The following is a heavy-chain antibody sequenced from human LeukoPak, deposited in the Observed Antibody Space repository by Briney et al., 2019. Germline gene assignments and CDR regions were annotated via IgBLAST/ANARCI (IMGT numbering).Heavy chain of an antibody. Sequence: GGSLRLSCAASGFTFSSYAMSWVRQAPGKGLEWVSAISGSGGSTYYADSVKGRFTISRDNSKNTLYLQMNSLRAEDTAVYYCANGITMIVVVNTLYWGQGTLVNVSS. J-gene: IGHJ4*02. CDR2: ISGSGGST. CDR1: GFTFSSYA. D-gene: IGHD3-22*01. CDR3: ANGITMIVVVNTLY. V-gene: IGHV3-23*01.